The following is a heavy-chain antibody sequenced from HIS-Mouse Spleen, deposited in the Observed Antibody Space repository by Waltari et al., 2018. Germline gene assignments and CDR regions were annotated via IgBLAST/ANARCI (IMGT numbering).Heavy chain of an antibody. D-gene: IGHD6-19*01. Sequence: QVQLVESGGGVVQPGRSLRPSWSASRFTFSSYGRHWVRQAPGKGLEWVAVISYDGSNKYYADSVKGRFTISRDNSKNTLYLQMNSLRAEDTAVYYCAKASSGWLDYWGQGTLVTVSS. CDR2: ISYDGSNK. V-gene: IGHV3-30*18. J-gene: IGHJ4*02. CDR3: AKASSGWLDY. CDR1: RFTFSSYG.